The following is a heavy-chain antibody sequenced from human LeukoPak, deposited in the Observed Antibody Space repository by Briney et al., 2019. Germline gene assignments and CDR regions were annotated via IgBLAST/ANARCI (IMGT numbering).Heavy chain of an antibody. CDR3: ARGGWSLDL. CDR2: IHYTGST. V-gene: IGHV4-59*11. J-gene: IGHJ2*01. Sequence: PSETLSLTCSVSGGSIISHYWSWIRQPPGKGLEWIGYIHYTGSTNYNPSLKSRVTMSVDTSKNQFSLKLTSVTAGDTAVYYCARGGWSLDLWGRGTLDTVSS. CDR1: GGSIISHY.